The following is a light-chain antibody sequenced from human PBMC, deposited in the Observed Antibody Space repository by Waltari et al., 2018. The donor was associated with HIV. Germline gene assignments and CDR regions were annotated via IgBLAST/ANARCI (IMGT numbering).Light chain of an antibody. Sequence: QSVLTQPHSVSGAPGQRVTLPCTGSNSNIATHDVHWYQQFPGTAPQLLIYNPNSRPSGVPDRFSGSKSGTSASLAITGLQSEDEADYFCQSSDSTLSGSVFGGGTKLTVL. V-gene: IGLV1-40*01. CDR1: NSNIATHD. CDR3: QSSDSTLSGSV. J-gene: IGLJ2*01. CDR2: NPN.